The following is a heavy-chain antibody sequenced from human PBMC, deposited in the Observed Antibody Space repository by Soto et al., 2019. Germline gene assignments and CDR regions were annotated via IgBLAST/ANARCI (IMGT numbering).Heavy chain of an antibody. Sequence: QVQLVRSGAEVKKPGSSVKVSCTASGGTFSSYAISWVRQAPGQGLEWMGGIIPVFGTGIYAQKFQGRVTITADKSTNTAYMELSSLRSEDTAVYFCARVGGTGGYTYGLDYWGQGTLVTVSS. CDR3: ARVGGTGGYTYGLDY. CDR2: IIPVFGTG. CDR1: GGTFSSYA. V-gene: IGHV1-69*06. J-gene: IGHJ4*02. D-gene: IGHD5-18*01.